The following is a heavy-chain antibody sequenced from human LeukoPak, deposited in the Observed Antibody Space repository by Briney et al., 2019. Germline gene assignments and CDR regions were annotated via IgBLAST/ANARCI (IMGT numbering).Heavy chain of an antibody. V-gene: IGHV4-34*01. CDR3: ARKYSSSWHLDY. CDR2: INHSGST. D-gene: IGHD6-13*01. J-gene: IGHJ4*02. CDR1: GGSFSGYY. Sequence: PSETLSLTCAVYGGSFSGYYWSWIRQPPGKGLEWIGEINHSGSTNYNPSLKSRVTISVDTSKNQFSLKLNSVTAADTAVYYCARKYSSSWHLDYWGQGTLVTVSS.